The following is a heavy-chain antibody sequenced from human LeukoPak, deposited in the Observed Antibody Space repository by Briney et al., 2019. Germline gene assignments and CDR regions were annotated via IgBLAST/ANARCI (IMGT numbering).Heavy chain of an antibody. V-gene: IGHV3-30*02. CDR3: ARVEEDQTYYFDY. CDR2: IRYDGSNK. J-gene: IGHJ4*02. D-gene: IGHD1-1*01. Sequence: GGSLRPSCAASGFTFSSYGMHWVRQAPGKGLEWVAFIRYDGSNKYYADSVKGRFTISRDNSKNTLYLQMNSLRAEDTAVYYCARVEEDQTYYFDYWGQGTLVTVSS. CDR1: GFTFSSYG.